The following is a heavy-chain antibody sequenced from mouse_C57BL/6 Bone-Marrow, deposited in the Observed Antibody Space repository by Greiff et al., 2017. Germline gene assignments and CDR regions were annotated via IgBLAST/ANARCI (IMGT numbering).Heavy chain of an antibody. CDR2: IWTGGGT. J-gene: IGHJ3*01. V-gene: IGHV2-9-1*01. Sequence: VKVVESGPGLVAPSQSLSITCTVSGFSLTSYAISWVRQPPGKGLEWLGVIWTGGGTNYNSALKSRLRISKDNSKSQVFLKMNSLQTDDTARYYCARSYGKRGPFAYWGQGTLVTVSA. D-gene: IGHD2-1*01. CDR1: GFSLTSYA. CDR3: ARSYGKRGPFAY.